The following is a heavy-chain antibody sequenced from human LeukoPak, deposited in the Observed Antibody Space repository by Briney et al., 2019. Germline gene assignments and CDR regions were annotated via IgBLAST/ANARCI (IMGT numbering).Heavy chain of an antibody. CDR1: GFTFSSYS. CDR3: ARDFISVEKGFDY. CDR2: ISSSSSYI. Sequence: GGSLRLSCAASGFTFSSYSMNWVRQAPGKGLEWVSSISSSSSYIYYADSVKGRFTISRDNAKNSLYLQMNSLRAEDTAVYYCARDFISVEKGFDYWGQGTLVTVSS. D-gene: IGHD3-16*02. V-gene: IGHV3-21*01. J-gene: IGHJ4*02.